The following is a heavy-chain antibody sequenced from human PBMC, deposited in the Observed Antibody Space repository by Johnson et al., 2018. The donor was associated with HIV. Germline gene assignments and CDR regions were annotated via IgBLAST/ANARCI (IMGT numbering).Heavy chain of an antibody. CDR3: ARERNMIVVDDDAFDI. CDR2: ISYDGSNK. Sequence: QVQLVESGGGVVQPGRSLRLSCAASGFTFSSYAMHWVRQAPGKGLEWMAVISYDGSNKYYADSVKGRFTISRDHSKNTLYLQMNSLRAEDTAVYYCARERNMIVVDDDAFDIWGQGTMVTVSS. J-gene: IGHJ3*02. V-gene: IGHV3-30-3*01. D-gene: IGHD3-22*01. CDR1: GFTFSSYA.